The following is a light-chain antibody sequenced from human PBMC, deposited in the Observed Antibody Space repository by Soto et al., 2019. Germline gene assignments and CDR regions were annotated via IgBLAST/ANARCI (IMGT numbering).Light chain of an antibody. CDR1: QSVSNNY. Sequence: EIVLTQSPATLSLSPGERATLSCGASQSVSNNYLAWYQQKPGLAPRLLIYDASSRATGIPDRFSGSGSGTDFTLTISRLEPDDFAVYYCQRYGSSPRTFGQRTKVEIK. CDR3: QRYGSSPRT. V-gene: IGKV3D-20*01. J-gene: IGKJ1*01. CDR2: DAS.